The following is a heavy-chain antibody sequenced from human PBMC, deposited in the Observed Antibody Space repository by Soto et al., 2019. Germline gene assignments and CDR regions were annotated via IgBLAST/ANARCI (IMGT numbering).Heavy chain of an antibody. CDR1: GFTFSSYG. Sequence: GGSLRLSCAASGFTFSSYGMHWVRQAPGKGLEWVAVIWYDGSNKYYADSVKGRFTISRDNSKNTLYLQMNSLRAEDTAVYYCARDFGGYGDSEDYYYMDVWGKGTTVTVSS. CDR3: ARDFGGYGDSEDYYYMDV. CDR2: IWYDGSNK. J-gene: IGHJ6*03. D-gene: IGHD4-17*01. V-gene: IGHV3-33*01.